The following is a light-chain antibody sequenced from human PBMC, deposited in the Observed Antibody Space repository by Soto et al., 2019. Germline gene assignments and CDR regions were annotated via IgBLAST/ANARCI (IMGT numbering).Light chain of an antibody. CDR1: QAVSSN. Sequence: EVVMTQSPATLSVSPGERATLSCRASQAVSSNLAWYQQKPGQSPGLLIYGTSTRATGVPARFSGSGSGTEFTLSISSLQSEDFAVYYCHQYNFWPSFGQGTKVDI. CDR3: HQYNFWPS. CDR2: GTS. V-gene: IGKV3-15*01. J-gene: IGKJ1*01.